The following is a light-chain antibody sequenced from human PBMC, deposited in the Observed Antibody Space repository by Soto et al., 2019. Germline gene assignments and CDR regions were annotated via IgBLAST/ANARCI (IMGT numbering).Light chain of an antibody. CDR1: QSISTY. V-gene: IGKV1-39*01. Sequence: DIQMTQSPSSLSASVGDRVTITCRASQSISTYLNWFQQKPGKAPKLLIYAASTLQSAVPSRFSGTGSGTDFSVTINSLQPEDFAIYYCQQSYSAPYTFGQGTQLEIK. J-gene: IGKJ2*01. CDR2: AAS. CDR3: QQSYSAPYT.